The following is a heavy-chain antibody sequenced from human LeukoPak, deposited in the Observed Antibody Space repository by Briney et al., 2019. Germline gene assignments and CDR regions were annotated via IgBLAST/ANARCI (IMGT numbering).Heavy chain of an antibody. CDR1: GFTFSSYG. CDR3: ASGYYDSSGPLDY. Sequence: GGSLRLSCAASGFTFSSYGMHWVRQAPGKGLEWVAVIWYDGSNKYYADSVKGRFTISRGNSKNTLYLQMNSLRAEDTAVYYCASGYYDSSGPLDYWGQGTLVTVSS. J-gene: IGHJ4*02. D-gene: IGHD3-22*01. CDR2: IWYDGSNK. V-gene: IGHV3-33*01.